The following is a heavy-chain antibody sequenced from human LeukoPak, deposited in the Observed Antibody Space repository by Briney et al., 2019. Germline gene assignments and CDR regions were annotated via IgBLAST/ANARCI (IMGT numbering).Heavy chain of an antibody. CDR3: ARDRLGFRVDV. CDR2: INTSGNT. D-gene: IGHD5-12*01. V-gene: IGHV4-4*07. Sequence: PSETLSLTCIVSGDSISNYYWRWIRQSAGKGLEWIGRINTSGNTNYNPSLKSRVTMSLDTSKNQSSLNLSSVTVADTAVYYCARDRLGFRVDVWGKGTTVTVSS. J-gene: IGHJ6*04. CDR1: GDSISNYY.